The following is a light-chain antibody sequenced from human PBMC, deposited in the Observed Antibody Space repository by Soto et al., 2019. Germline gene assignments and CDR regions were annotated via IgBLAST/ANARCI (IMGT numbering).Light chain of an antibody. CDR3: QQYNSYSWT. J-gene: IGKJ1*01. CDR1: QSISSW. Sequence: DIQMTQSPSTLSASVGDRVTITCRASQSISSWLAWYQQKPGKAPKLLIYKASSLESGVPSRFSGSGSGTECTLNISILKPDDFATYYCQQYNSYSWTFGQGTNVDIK. V-gene: IGKV1-5*03. CDR2: KAS.